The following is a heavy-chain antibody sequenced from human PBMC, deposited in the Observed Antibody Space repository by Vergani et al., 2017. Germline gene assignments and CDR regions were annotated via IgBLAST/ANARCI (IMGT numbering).Heavy chain of an antibody. V-gene: IGHV3-23*01. J-gene: IGHJ6*02. CDR1: GFTFSSYA. CDR3: ARDPVWDMGAAGNGWYYYYGMDV. CDR2: ITGSGGST. Sequence: EVQLLESGGGLVQPGGSLRLSCAASGFTFSSYAMSWVRQAPGKGLEWVSAITGSGGSTYYGDSVKGRFTISRDNAKNSLYLQMNSLRAEDTAVYYCARDPVWDMGAAGNGWYYYYGMDVWGQGTTVTVSS. D-gene: IGHD6-13*01.